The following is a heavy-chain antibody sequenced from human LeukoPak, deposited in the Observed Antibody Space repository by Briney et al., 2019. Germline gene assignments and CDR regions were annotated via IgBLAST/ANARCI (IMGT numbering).Heavy chain of an antibody. D-gene: IGHD3-16*01. CDR3: AKKPWRFADLGNWFDP. J-gene: IGHJ5*02. CDR2: ISGSGGST. V-gene: IGHV3-23*01. Sequence: HPGGSLRLSCAASGFTFSSYAMSWVRQAPGKGLEWVSAISGSGGSTYYADSVKGRFTISRDNSKNTLYLQMNSLRAEDTAVYYCAKKPWRFADLGNWFDPWGQGTLVTVSS. CDR1: GFTFSSYA.